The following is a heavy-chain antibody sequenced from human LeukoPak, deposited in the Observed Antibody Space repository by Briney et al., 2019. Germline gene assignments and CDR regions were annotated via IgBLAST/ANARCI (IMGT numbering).Heavy chain of an antibody. CDR3: AKDTSVSSGNMDV. D-gene: IGHD3-22*01. Sequence: GGSLRLSCAASGFTFDDYAMHWVRQAPGKGLEWVSGISWNSGSIGYADSVKGRFTISRDNAKNSLYLQMNSLRAEDTALYYCAKDTSVSSGNMDVWGQGTTVTVSS. V-gene: IGHV3-9*01. CDR1: GFTFDDYA. J-gene: IGHJ6*02. CDR2: ISWNSGSI.